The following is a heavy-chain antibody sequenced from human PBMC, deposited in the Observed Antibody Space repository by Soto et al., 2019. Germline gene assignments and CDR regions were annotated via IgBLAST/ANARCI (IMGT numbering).Heavy chain of an antibody. V-gene: IGHV4-31*03. J-gene: IGHJ1*01. CDR2: IYYSGST. Sequence: PSETLSLTCTGSGGSISSGGYYWSWIRQHPGKGLEWIGYIYYSGSTYYNPSLKSRVTISVDTSKNQFSLKLSSVTAADTAVYYCAGAGMTGHAEYFQHWGQGTLVTVSS. CDR1: GGSISSGGYY. CDR3: AGAGMTGHAEYFQH. D-gene: IGHD3-10*01.